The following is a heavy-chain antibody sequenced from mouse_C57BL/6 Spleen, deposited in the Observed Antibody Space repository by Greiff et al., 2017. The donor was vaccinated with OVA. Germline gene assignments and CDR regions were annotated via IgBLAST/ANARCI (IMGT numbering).Heavy chain of an antibody. V-gene: IGHV5-6*01. Sequence: EVKLVESGGDLVKPGGSLKLSCAASGFTFSSYGMSWVRQTPDKRLEWVATISSGGSYTYYPDSVKGRFTISRDNAKNTLYLQMSSLKSEDTAMYYCARQETGTPYYFDYWGQGTTLTVSS. CDR1: GFTFSSYG. CDR3: ARQETGTPYYFDY. D-gene: IGHD4-1*01. CDR2: ISSGGSYT. J-gene: IGHJ2*01.